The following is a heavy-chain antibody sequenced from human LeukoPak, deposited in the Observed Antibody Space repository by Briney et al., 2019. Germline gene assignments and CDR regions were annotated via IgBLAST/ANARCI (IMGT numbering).Heavy chain of an antibody. Sequence: GESLKISCKGSGYSFTSYWIGWVRQMPGKGLEWMGFIYPGDSNPRYSPSFQGQVTISADKSITTAYLQWSNLKASDTAMYYCARQLGGSTYYFDYWGQGTLVTVSS. CDR1: GYSFTSYW. CDR2: IYPGDSNP. D-gene: IGHD1-7*01. CDR3: ARQLGGSTYYFDY. V-gene: IGHV5-51*01. J-gene: IGHJ4*02.